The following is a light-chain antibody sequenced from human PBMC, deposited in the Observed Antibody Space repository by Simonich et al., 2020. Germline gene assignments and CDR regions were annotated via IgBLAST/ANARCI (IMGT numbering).Light chain of an antibody. Sequence: DIQMTQSPSSLSASVGDRVNITCRASQSISSNLNWYQQKPGKAPKLLIYAASSLQSGVPSRFSGSGSGTDFTLTISSLQPEYFATYYCQQSYSTPLTFGGGTKVEIK. V-gene: IGKV1-39*01. CDR1: QSISSN. J-gene: IGKJ4*01. CDR2: AAS. CDR3: QQSYSTPLT.